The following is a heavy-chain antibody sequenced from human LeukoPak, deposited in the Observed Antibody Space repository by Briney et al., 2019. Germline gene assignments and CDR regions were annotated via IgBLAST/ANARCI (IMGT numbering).Heavy chain of an antibody. CDR3: ASPFREGYYYGMDV. Sequence: GRSLRLSCAASGFTFSSYGMHWVRQAPGKGLEWVAVISYDGSNKYYADSVKGRFTISRDNSKNTLYLQMNSLRAEDTAVYYCASPFREGYYYGMDVWGQGTTATVSS. CDR1: GFTFSSYG. CDR2: ISYDGSNK. J-gene: IGHJ6*02. V-gene: IGHV3-30*03. D-gene: IGHD3-10*01.